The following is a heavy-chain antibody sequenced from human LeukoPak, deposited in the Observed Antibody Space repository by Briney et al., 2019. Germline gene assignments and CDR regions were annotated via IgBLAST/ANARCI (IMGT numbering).Heavy chain of an antibody. CDR3: ASGAYSFYYMDV. CDR1: GGSISSYY. J-gene: IGHJ4*02. D-gene: IGHD5-18*01. CDR2: IYYSGST. V-gene: IGHV4-59*01. Sequence: PSETLSLTCTVSGGSISSYYWSWIRQPPGKGLEWIGYIYYSGSTNYNPSLKSRVTISVDTSKNQFSLKLTSVTAADTAVYYCASGAYSFYYMDVWGQGTLVTVSS.